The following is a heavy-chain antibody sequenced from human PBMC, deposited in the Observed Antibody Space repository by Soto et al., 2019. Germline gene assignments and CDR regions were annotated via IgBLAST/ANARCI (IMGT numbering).Heavy chain of an antibody. CDR2: IYYSGST. J-gene: IGHJ4*02. D-gene: IGHD3-22*01. Sequence: SETLSLTCTVSGGSISSGDYYWSWIRQPPGKGLEWIGYIYYSGSTYYNPSLKGRVTISVDTSKNQFSLKLSSVTAADTAVYYCARNSRDGYTLYYWGQGTLVTVSS. V-gene: IGHV4-30-4*01. CDR1: GGSISSGDYY. CDR3: ARNSRDGYTLYY.